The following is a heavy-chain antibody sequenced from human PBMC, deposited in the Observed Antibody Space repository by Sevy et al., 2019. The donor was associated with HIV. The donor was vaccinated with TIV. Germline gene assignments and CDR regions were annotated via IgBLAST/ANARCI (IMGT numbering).Heavy chain of an antibody. CDR3: ATTKDYYESSGSPFDY. CDR1: GKTLTQLS. CDR2: YDPEDDKR. J-gene: IGHJ4*02. V-gene: IGHV1-24*01. Sequence: ASVKVSCKVSGKTLTQLSMHWVRQAPGKGLEWMGSYDPEDDKRIYAQKFQGRVTMTEDTSKDTAYMELRILRSEDTAVYYCATTKDYYESSGSPFDYWGQGTLVTVSS. D-gene: IGHD3-22*01.